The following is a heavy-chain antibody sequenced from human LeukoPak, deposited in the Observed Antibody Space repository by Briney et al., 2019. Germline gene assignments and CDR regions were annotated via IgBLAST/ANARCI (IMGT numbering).Heavy chain of an antibody. CDR2: IYHSGST. Sequence: PSETQSLTCSVSGYSFSSGHYWDRIRQPPGKGLEWIGSIYHSGSTYYNPSLKSRVTISVDTSKNQFSLKLSSVTAEDTAVYYCARDYESRGDSGSPTNYMDVWGKGTTVTVSS. CDR1: GYSFSSGHY. V-gene: IGHV4-38-2*02. D-gene: IGHD3-10*01. J-gene: IGHJ6*03. CDR3: ARDYESRGDSGSPTNYMDV.